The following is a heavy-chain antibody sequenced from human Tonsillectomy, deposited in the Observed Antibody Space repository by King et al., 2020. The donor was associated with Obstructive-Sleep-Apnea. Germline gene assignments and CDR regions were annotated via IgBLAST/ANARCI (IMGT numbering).Heavy chain of an antibody. Sequence: VQLQQWGPGLLKPSETLSLTCAVYGESFSGCYWTWIRQPPGKGLEWIVEINHSGSTIYSPSLKSRVTISVDTSKNQFSLNLSSVTAADTAVYYCARLRAGKGSNAFDYWGQGTLVTVSS. V-gene: IGHV4-34*01. D-gene: IGHD1-26*01. CDR1: GESFSGCY. CDR3: ARLRAGKGSNAFDY. J-gene: IGHJ4*02. CDR2: INHSGST.